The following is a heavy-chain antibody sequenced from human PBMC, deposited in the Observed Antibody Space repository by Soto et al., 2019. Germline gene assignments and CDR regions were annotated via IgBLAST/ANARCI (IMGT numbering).Heavy chain of an antibody. D-gene: IGHD6-13*01. V-gene: IGHV4-31*03. J-gene: IGHJ5*02. Sequence: QVQLQESGPGVVKPSQTLSLTCIVSGGSISSGGYYWSWIRQHPGKGLEWIGYIYYSGCTYYNPSLKSRVTISVDTSKNQFSLKLSSVTAADTAVYYCARDGRAAVWTWGQGTLVTVSS. CDR2: IYYSGCT. CDR1: GGSISSGGYY. CDR3: ARDGRAAVWT.